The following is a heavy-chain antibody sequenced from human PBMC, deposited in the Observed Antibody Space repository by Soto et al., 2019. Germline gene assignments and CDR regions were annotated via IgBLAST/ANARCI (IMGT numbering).Heavy chain of an antibody. CDR3: ARALPGVTVTTLDY. J-gene: IGHJ4*02. CDR2: INPNSGGT. Sequence: GASVKVSCKASGYTFTGYYMHWVRQAPGQGLEWMGWINPNSGGTNYAQKFQGWVTMTRDTSISTAYMELSRLRSDDTAVYYCARALPGVTVTTLDYWGQGTLVTVSS. V-gene: IGHV1-2*04. D-gene: IGHD4-17*01. CDR1: GYTFTGYY.